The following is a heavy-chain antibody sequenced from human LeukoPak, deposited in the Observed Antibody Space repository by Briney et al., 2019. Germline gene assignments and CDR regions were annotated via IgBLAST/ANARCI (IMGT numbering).Heavy chain of an antibody. CDR1: GFTFSSYA. CDR2: ISGSGGST. J-gene: IGHJ4*02. Sequence: GSLRLPCAASGFTFSSYAMSWVRQAPGKGLEWVSAISGSGGSTYYADSVKGRFTISRDNSKNTLYLQMNSLRAEDTAVYYCASDPPTTVTTFGDYWGQGTLVTVSS. CDR3: ASDPPTTVTTFGDY. V-gene: IGHV3-23*01. D-gene: IGHD4-17*01.